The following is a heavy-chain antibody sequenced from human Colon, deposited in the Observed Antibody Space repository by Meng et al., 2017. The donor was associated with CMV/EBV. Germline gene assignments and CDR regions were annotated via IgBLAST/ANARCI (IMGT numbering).Heavy chain of an antibody. J-gene: IGHJ4*02. D-gene: IGHD3-3*01. Sequence: ESLKISCTVSGAPIISSSYNWGWIRQPPGKGLEWIGNVYYSGTSDYNPSLNSRVTISVDTSKNQFSLRLNSVTAADTAVYYCARESGKFWSGYSNPIYWGQGTLVTVSS. V-gene: IGHV4-39*07. CDR3: ARESGKFWSGYSNPIY. CDR1: GAPIISSSYN. CDR2: VYYSGTS.